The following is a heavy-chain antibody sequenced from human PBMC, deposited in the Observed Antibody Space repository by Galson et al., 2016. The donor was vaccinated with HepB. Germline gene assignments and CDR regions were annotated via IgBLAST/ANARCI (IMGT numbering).Heavy chain of an antibody. CDR2: IDPSDSHT. Sequence: QSGAEVKKSGESLRISCKGSGYRFTTYWITWVRQRPGKGLEWMGRIDPSDSHTNHSPSFEGHVTISVDTSISTTYLHWRRLNTSDTAIYYCAIAQNTALAGLHWGQGTLATVSS. CDR3: AIAQNTALAGLH. CDR1: GYRFTTYW. J-gene: IGHJ4*02. D-gene: IGHD6-19*01. V-gene: IGHV5-10-1*01.